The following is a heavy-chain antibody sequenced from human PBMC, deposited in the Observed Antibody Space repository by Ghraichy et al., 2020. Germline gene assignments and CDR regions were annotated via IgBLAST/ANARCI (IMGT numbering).Heavy chain of an antibody. J-gene: IGHJ4*02. D-gene: IGHD6-13*01. Sequence: GSPRLSCAAYGWSFSGYYWSWIRQPPGKGLEWIGEINHSGSTNYNPSLKSRVTISLDTSKNQFSLMLSSVAAADTAVNYCARGHGYSSPFDYWGQGTLVTVSS. CDR3: ARGHGYSSPFDY. CDR1: GWSFSGYY. V-gene: IGHV4-34*01. CDR2: INHSGST.